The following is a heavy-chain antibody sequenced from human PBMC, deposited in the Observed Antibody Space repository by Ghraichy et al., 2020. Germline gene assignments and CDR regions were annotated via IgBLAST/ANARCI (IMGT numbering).Heavy chain of an antibody. J-gene: IGHJ4*02. V-gene: IGHV4-34*01. D-gene: IGHD3-3*01. Sequence: SETLSLTCAVYGGSFSGYYWSWIRQPPGKGLEWIGEINHSGSTNYNPSLKSRVTISVDTSKNQFSLKLSSVTAADTAVYYCARARITIFGVTPRGFDYWGQGTLVTVSS. CDR2: INHSGST. CDR1: GGSFSGYY. CDR3: ARARITIFGVTPRGFDY.